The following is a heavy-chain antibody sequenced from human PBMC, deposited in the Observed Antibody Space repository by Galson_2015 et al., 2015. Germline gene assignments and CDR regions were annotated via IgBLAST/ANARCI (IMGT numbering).Heavy chain of an antibody. V-gene: IGHV3-23*01. J-gene: IGHJ4*02. D-gene: IGHD3-16*01. CDR1: GFTFSSYA. Sequence: SLRLSCAASGFTFSSYAMSWVRQAPGKGLEWVSAISGSGGSTYYADSVKGRFTISRDNSKNTLYLQMNSLRAEDTAVYYCAKGGFMTHRLDYWGQGTLVTVSS. CDR2: ISGSGGST. CDR3: AKGGFMTHRLDY.